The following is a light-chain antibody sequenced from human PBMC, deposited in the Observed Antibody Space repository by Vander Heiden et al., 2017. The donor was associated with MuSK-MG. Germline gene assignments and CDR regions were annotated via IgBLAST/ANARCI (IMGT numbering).Light chain of an antibody. V-gene: IGLV3-1*01. CDR3: QAWDSSTGI. CDR1: KLEDKY. CDR2: QDN. J-gene: IGLJ2*01. Sequence: SYELTQPPSVFVSPGQTARITCSGDKLEDKYVSWYQQKAGRSPVLFIFQDNKRPSGIPERFSGSNSGNTATLTISGTQAMDEADYYCQAWDSSTGIFGGGTKLT.